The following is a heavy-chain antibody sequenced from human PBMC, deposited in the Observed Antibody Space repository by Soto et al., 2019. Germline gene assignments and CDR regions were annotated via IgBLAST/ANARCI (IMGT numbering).Heavy chain of an antibody. CDR2: IIPMFGTA. CDR3: ARESSGVTHFDF. CDR1: GGTPSTLG. J-gene: IGHJ4*02. D-gene: IGHD3-10*01. Sequence: GASVKVSCKAPGGTPSTLGISWVRQAPGQGLEWMGRIIPMFGTANYAQNFQGRVTITADKSTSTAYMELTSLRSEDTAVYYCARESSGVTHFDFWGQGTLVTVSS. V-gene: IGHV1-69*06.